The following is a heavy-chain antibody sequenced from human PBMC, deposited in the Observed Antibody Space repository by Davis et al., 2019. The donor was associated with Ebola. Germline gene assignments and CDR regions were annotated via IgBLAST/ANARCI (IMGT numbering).Heavy chain of an antibody. CDR2: IYHSGST. Sequence: SETLSLTCAVSGGSISSSNWWSWVRQPPGKGLEWIGEIYHSGSTNYNPSLKSRVTISVDKSKNQFSLKLSSVTAADTAVYYCARGGIVVVPAAMNPYYYYGMDVWGQGTTVTVSS. CDR3: ARGGIVVVPAAMNPYYYYGMDV. CDR1: GGSISSSNW. V-gene: IGHV4-4*02. J-gene: IGHJ6*02. D-gene: IGHD2-2*01.